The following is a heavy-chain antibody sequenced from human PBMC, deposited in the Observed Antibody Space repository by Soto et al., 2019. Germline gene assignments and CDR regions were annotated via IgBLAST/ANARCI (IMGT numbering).Heavy chain of an antibody. Sequence: SETLSLTCTVSGGSISSSSHYWGWIRQPPGKGLEWIGSIYYSGSTYYNPSLKSRVTISVDTSKNQFSLKLSSVTAADTAVYYCAEIYGMDVWGQGTTVTVSS. CDR3: AEIYGMDV. V-gene: IGHV4-39*01. CDR1: GGSISSSSHY. CDR2: IYYSGST. J-gene: IGHJ6*02.